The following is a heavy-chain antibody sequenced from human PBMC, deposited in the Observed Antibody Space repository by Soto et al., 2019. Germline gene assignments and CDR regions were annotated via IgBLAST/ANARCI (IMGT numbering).Heavy chain of an antibody. CDR3: AKSQEIGTHFFDS. J-gene: IGHJ4*02. V-gene: IGHV3-13*01. CDR2: IGTAGDT. D-gene: IGHD6-13*01. CDR1: GFTFSGFD. Sequence: GGSLRLSCEASGFTFSGFDMHWVRQPTGKGLEWVSSIGTAGDTHYAVSVKGRFTISRDNAKNSLSLQMNSLRAGDMAVYFCAKSQEIGTHFFDSWGQGTQVTVSS.